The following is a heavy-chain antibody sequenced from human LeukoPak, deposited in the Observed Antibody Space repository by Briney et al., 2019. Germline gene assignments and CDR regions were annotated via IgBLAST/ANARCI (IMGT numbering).Heavy chain of an antibody. CDR2: IYYSGST. J-gene: IGHJ4*02. V-gene: IGHV4-30-4*01. CDR1: GGSISSGDYY. D-gene: IGHD1-1*01. Sequence: SQTLSLTCTVSGGSISSGDYYWSSIRQPPGKGLEWIGYIYYSGSTYYNPSLKSRVTISVDTSKNQFSLKLSSVTAADTAVYYCAREETGKGGDYWGQGTLVTVSS. CDR3: AREETGKGGDY.